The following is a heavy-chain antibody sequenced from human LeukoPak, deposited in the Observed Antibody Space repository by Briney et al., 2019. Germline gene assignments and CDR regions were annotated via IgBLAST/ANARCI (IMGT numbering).Heavy chain of an antibody. CDR3: AREGNIVVVPAARNWFDP. D-gene: IGHD2-2*01. CDR2: MYYSGST. V-gene: IGHV4-59*12. J-gene: IGHJ5*02. Sequence: PSETLSLTCTVSGGSITTYFWSWIRQPPGRGLEWIGYMYYSGSTNYNPSLKSRVTISVDTSKNQFSLKLSSVTAADTAVYYCAREGNIVVVPAARNWFDPWGQGTLVTVSS. CDR1: GGSITTYF.